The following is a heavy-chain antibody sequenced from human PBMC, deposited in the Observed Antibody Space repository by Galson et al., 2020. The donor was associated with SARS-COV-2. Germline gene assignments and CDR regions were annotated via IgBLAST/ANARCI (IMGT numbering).Heavy chain of an antibody. D-gene: IGHD3-9*01. CDR1: GGSFSGYY. J-gene: IGHJ3*02. CDR3: ARGRDDIWTGYYIGIGWDDAFDI. V-gene: IGHV4-34*01. CDR2: INHSGST. Sequence: SETLSLTCAVYGGSFSGYYWSWIRQPPGKGLEWIGEINHSGSTNYNPYLKSRVTISVDTSKNQFSLKLSSVTAADTAVYYCARGRDDIWTGYYIGIGWDDAFDIWDQGTMVTVSS.